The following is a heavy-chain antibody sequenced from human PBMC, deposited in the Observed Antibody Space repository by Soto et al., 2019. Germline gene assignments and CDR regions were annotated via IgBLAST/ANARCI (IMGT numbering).Heavy chain of an antibody. V-gene: IGHV3-7*01. CDR2: IKQDGSEK. CDR3: ARGQQYSSGWYTEGFDY. Sequence: PGGPLRLSCAGSGLTCSSYWMSWVRQAPGKGLEWVANIKQDGSEKYYVDSVKGRFTISRDNAKNSLYLQMNSLRAEDTAVYYCARGQQYSSGWYTEGFDYWGQGTLVTVPS. J-gene: IGHJ4*02. CDR1: GLTCSSYW. D-gene: IGHD6-19*01.